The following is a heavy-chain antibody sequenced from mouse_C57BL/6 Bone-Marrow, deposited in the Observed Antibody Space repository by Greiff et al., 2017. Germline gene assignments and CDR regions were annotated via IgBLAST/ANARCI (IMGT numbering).Heavy chain of an antibody. V-gene: IGHV1-74*01. Sequence: QVQLKQPGAELVKPGASVKVSCKASGYTFTSYWMHWVKQRPGQGLEWIGRIHPSDSDTNYNQKFKGKATLTVDKSSSTAYMQLSSLTSEDSAVYYCAIFPYHWYFDVWGTGTTVTVSS. CDR2: IHPSDSDT. CDR1: GYTFTSYW. CDR3: AIFPYHWYFDV. J-gene: IGHJ1*03.